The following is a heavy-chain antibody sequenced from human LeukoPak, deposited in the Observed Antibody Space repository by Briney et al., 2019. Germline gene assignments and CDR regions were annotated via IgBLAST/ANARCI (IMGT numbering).Heavy chain of an antibody. CDR1: GGSISSGGYY. Sequence: PSETLSLTCTVSGGSISSGGYYWSWIRQHPGKGLEWIRYIYYSGSTYYNPSLKSRVTISVDTSKNQFSLKLSSVTAADTAVYYCARREGIRLGVRGVRNAFDIWDQGTMVTVSS. J-gene: IGHJ3*02. V-gene: IGHV4-31*03. CDR3: ARREGIRLGVRGVRNAFDI. D-gene: IGHD3-10*01. CDR2: IYYSGST.